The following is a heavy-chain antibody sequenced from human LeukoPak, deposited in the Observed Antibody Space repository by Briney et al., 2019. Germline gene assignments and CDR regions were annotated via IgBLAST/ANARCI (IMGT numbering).Heavy chain of an antibody. Sequence: GGSLRLSCAASGFTFSSYGMNWVSQAPGKGLEWVSSISSSSSYIYYADSVKGRFTISRDNAKNSLYLQMNSLRAEDTAVYYCARPYCSGGSCYFFDYWGQGTLVTVSS. CDR1: GFTFSSYG. J-gene: IGHJ4*02. D-gene: IGHD2-15*01. CDR2: ISSSSSYI. CDR3: ARPYCSGGSCYFFDY. V-gene: IGHV3-21*01.